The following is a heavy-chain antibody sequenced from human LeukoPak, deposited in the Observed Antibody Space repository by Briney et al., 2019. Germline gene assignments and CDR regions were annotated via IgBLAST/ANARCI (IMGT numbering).Heavy chain of an antibody. CDR3: ARVRQQLAPQGMDV. CDR2: IWYDGSNK. Sequence: PGRSLRLSCAASGFTFSSYGMHWVRQAPGKGLEWVAVIWYDGSNKYYADSVKGRFTISRDNSKNTLYLQMNSLRAEDTAVYYCARVRQQLAPQGMDVWGQGTTVTVSS. J-gene: IGHJ6*02. V-gene: IGHV3-33*01. D-gene: IGHD6-13*01. CDR1: GFTFSSYG.